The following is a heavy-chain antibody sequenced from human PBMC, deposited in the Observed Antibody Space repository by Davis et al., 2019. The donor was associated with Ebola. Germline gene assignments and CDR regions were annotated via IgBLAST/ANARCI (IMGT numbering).Heavy chain of an antibody. CDR3: AKRALGLFDP. D-gene: IGHD3-16*01. CDR1: GFSFNSYS. V-gene: IGHV3-48*01. Sequence: GGSLRLSCAASGFSFNSYSMSWVRQAPGKGLEWVSYISSSSSTIYYADSVKGRFTISRDNARKSLYLLMNSLRAEDTAVYYCAKRALGLFDPWGQGTLVTVSS. CDR2: ISSSSSTI. J-gene: IGHJ5*02.